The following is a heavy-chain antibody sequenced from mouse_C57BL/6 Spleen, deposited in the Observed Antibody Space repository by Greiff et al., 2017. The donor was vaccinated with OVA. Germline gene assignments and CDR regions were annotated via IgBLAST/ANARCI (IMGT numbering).Heavy chain of an antibody. CDR1: GFTFSSYA. CDR2: ISDGGSYT. CDR3: AKDRRGARYFDG. Sequence: EVKVVESGGGLVKPGGSLKLSCAASGFTFSSYAMSWVRQTPEKRLEWVATISDGGSYTYYPDNVKGRFTISRDNAKDSLNIQMSHLKSEDTGMFYCAKDRRGARYFDGWGTGTTVTVAS. V-gene: IGHV5-4*01. J-gene: IGHJ1*03.